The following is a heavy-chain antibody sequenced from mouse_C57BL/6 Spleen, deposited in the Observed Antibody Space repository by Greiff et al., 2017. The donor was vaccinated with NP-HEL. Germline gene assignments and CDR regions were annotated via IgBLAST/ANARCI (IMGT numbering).Heavy chain of an antibody. D-gene: IGHD2-1*01. CDR1: EYEFPSHD. V-gene: IGHV5-2*01. Sequence: VQLQESGGGLVQPGESLKLSCESNEYEFPSHDMSWVRKTPEKRLELVAAINSDGGSTYYPDTMERRFIISRDNTKKTLYLQMSSLRSEDTALYYCARGSYGNYVYFDVWGTGTTVTVSS. CDR2: INSDGGST. CDR3: ARGSYGNYVYFDV. J-gene: IGHJ1*03.